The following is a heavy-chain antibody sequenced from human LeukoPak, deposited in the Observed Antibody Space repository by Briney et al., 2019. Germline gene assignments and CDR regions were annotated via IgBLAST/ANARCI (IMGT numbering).Heavy chain of an antibody. CDR1: GFIVSNNY. D-gene: IGHD1/OR15-1a*01. CDR2: LYNAGST. Sequence: GGSLRLSCVASGFIVSNNYMSWVRQAPGKGLEWVSVLYNAGSTYYADSVKGRFTISRDNSKNTLYLQMNSLRAEDTAVYYCAKDLLAGTFDYWGQGTLDTVSS. CDR3: AKDLLAGTFDY. J-gene: IGHJ4*02. V-gene: IGHV3-53*01.